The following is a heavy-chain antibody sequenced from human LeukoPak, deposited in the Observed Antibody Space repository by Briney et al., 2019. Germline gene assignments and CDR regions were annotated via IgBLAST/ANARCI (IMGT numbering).Heavy chain of an antibody. D-gene: IGHD4-17*01. CDR3: ARGNHDYGDYMDY. CDR2: IYHSGST. J-gene: IGHJ4*02. Sequence: PSETLSLTCTVSGYSISSGYYWGWIRQPPGRGLEWIGSIYHSGSTYYNPSLKSRVTISVDTSKNQFSLKLSSVTAADTAVYYCARGNHDYGDYMDYWGQGTLVTVSS. CDR1: GYSISSGYY. V-gene: IGHV4-38-2*02.